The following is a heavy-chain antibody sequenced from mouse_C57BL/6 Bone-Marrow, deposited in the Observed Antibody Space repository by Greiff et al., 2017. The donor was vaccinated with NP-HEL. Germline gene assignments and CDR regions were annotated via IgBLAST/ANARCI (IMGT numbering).Heavy chain of an antibody. CDR1: GYTFTSYW. D-gene: IGHD2-3*01. J-gene: IGHJ4*01. Sequence: QVQLQQPWAELVKPGASVKLSCKASGYTFTSYWMHWVKQRPGQGLEWIGMIHPNSGSTNYNEKFKSKATLTVDKSSSTAYMQLSSLTSEDSAVYYCAYGGYYEGAMDYWGQGTSVTVSA. CDR3: AYGGYYEGAMDY. V-gene: IGHV1-64*01. CDR2: IHPNSGST.